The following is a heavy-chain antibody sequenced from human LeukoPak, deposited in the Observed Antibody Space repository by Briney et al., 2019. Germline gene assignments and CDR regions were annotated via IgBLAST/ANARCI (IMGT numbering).Heavy chain of an antibody. CDR3: ARDRGGESGSYDY. J-gene: IGHJ4*02. V-gene: IGHV4-31*03. CDR1: GGSISSGGYY. Sequence: SETLSLTCTVSGGSISSGGYYWSWIRQHPGKGLEWIGYIYYSGSTYYNPSLKSRVTISVDTSKNQFSLKLSSVTAADTAVYYCARDRGGESGSYDYWGQGTLVTVSS. CDR2: IYYSGST. D-gene: IGHD1-26*01.